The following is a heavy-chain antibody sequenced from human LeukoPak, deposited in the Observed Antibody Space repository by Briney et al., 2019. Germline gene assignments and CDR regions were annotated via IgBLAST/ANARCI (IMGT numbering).Heavy chain of an antibody. CDR3: ARANWGHPMYYFDY. J-gene: IGHJ4*02. V-gene: IGHV3-66*01. D-gene: IGHD7-27*01. CDR1: GFTVSSNY. Sequence: GGSLRLSCAASGFTVSSNYMSWVRQSPGKGLEGVSIIYSGGSTYYADSAKGRFTISRDNSKNTLYLQMNSLRAEDTAVYYCARANWGHPMYYFDYWGQGTLVTVSS. CDR2: IYSGGST.